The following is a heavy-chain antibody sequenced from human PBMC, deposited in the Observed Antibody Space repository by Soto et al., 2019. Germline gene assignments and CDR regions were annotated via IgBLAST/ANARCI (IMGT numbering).Heavy chain of an antibody. V-gene: IGHV1-58*01. D-gene: IGHD1-7*01. CDR3: AAEKVSTGTTDYYYGMDV. Sequence: QMQLVQSGPEVKKPGTSVKVSCKASGFTFTSSAVQWVRQARGQRLEWIGWIVVGSGNTNYAQKFQERVTITRDMSTSTAYMELSSLRSEDTAVYYCAAEKVSTGTTDYYYGMDVWGRGTTVTVSS. J-gene: IGHJ6*02. CDR1: GFTFTSSA. CDR2: IVVGSGNT.